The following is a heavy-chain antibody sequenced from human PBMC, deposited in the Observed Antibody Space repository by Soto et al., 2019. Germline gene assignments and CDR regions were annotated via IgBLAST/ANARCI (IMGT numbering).Heavy chain of an antibody. CDR1: GGSISSGGYS. J-gene: IGHJ4*02. CDR3: ARVSSDSSGYYFDY. D-gene: IGHD3-22*01. CDR2: IYHSGST. Sequence: PSETLSLTXAVSGGSISSGGYSWSWIRQPPGKGLEWIGYIYHSGSTYYNPSLKSRVTISVDRSKNQFSLKLSSVTAADTAVYYCARVSSDSSGYYFDYWGQGTLVTVSS. V-gene: IGHV4-30-2*01.